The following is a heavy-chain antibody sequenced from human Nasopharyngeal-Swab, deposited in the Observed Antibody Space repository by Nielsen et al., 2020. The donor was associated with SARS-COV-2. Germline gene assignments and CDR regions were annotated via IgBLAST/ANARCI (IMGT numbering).Heavy chain of an antibody. V-gene: IGHV3-48*01. CDR3: ARDQGGMFDP. J-gene: IGHJ5*02. CDR2: ISSSSSTI. CDR1: GVTLSSYN. Sequence: GESLKISCAASGVTLSSYNMNWVRQAPGKGLEWVSYISSSSSTIYYADSVKGRFTISRDNAKNSLYLQMNSLRAEDTAVYYCARDQGGMFDPWGQGTLVTVSS.